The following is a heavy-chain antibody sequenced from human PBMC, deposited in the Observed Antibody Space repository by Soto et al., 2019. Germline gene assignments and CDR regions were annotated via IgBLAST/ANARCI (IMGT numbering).Heavy chain of an antibody. J-gene: IGHJ1*01. CDR3: ASSPVGHCSSTSCPEYFQH. CDR2: ISSSSSTI. D-gene: IGHD2-2*01. V-gene: IGHV3-48*02. Sequence: GGSLRVSCAASGFKFRSYSMNCVRQAPGQELDWVSYISSSSSTIYDAASGKGRFTISRDNAKNSLYLQMNSLRDEDTAVYYCASSPVGHCSSTSCPEYFQHWGQGTLVTVSS. CDR1: GFKFRSYS.